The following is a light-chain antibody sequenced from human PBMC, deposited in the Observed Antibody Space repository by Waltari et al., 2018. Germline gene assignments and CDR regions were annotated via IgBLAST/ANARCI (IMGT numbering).Light chain of an antibody. CDR2: EVS. V-gene: IGLV2-14*01. J-gene: IGLJ1*01. CDR1: ARDVGSSDF. Sequence: QSALTQPASVSGSPGQSITISCSGTARDVGSSDFLPWYQQHPVKAPHLIIYEVSNRPSGISNRFSASKSGNTASLTISGLQAEDEADYYCSSYTTSSAPGVFGTGTRVTVL. CDR3: SSYTTSSAPGV.